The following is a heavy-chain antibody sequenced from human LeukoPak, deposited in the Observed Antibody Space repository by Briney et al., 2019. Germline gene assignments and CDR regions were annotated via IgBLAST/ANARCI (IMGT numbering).Heavy chain of an antibody. CDR3: ARDRRYCSGDNCYSGVDY. CDR2: MYSGGYT. J-gene: IGHJ4*02. V-gene: IGHV3-53*01. CDR1: GLTVSANY. Sequence: HPGGSLRLSYVASGLTVSANYMTWVRQAPGEGLDWVSVMYSGGYTYYADSVKGRFTISRDNSKNTVYLQMNSLRVEDSAVYYCARDRRYCSGDNCYSGVDYWGQGTRVIVSS. D-gene: IGHD2-15*01.